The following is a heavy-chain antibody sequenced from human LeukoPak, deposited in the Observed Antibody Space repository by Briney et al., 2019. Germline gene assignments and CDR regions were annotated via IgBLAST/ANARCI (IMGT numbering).Heavy chain of an antibody. J-gene: IGHJ5*02. CDR2: IYHSGST. V-gene: IGHV4-30-2*01. CDR3: VRGGTEGPNWFDP. D-gene: IGHD1-1*01. CDR1: GGSISSGGYS. Sequence: SQTLSLTCAVSGGSISSGGYSWSWIRQPPGKGLEWIGYIYHSGSTYYNPSLKSRVTISVDRSKNQFSLKLSSVTAADTAVYYCVRGGTEGPNWFDPWGQGTLVTVSS.